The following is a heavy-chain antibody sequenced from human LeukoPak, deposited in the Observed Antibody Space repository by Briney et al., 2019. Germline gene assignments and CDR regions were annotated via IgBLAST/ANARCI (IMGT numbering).Heavy chain of an antibody. V-gene: IGHV4-34*01. D-gene: IGHD5-18*01. CDR1: GGSFSGYY. J-gene: IGHJ4*02. CDR2: INHSGST. CDR3: AGSGYSYGPFDY. Sequence: SETLSLTCAVYGGSFSGYYWSWIRQPPGKGLEWIGEINHSGSTSYNPSLKSRVTISVDTSKNQFSLKLSSVTAADTAVYYCAGSGYSYGPFDYWGQGTLVTVSS.